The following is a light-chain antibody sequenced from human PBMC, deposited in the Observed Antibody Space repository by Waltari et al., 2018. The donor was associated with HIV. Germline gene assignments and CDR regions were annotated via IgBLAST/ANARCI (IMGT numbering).Light chain of an antibody. V-gene: IGLV1-40*01. CDR2: GNN. J-gene: IGLJ3*02. CDR3: QSYDSSLSGSWV. Sequence: VTFSCTGSSSNIGAGYDVHWYQQLPGTAPKLLIYGNNNRPSGVPDRFSGSKSGTSASLAITGLQAEDEADYYCQSYDSSLSGSWVFGGGTKLTVL. CDR1: SSNIGAGYD.